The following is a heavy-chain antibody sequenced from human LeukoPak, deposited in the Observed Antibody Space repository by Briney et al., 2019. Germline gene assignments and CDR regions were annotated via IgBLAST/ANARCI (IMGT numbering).Heavy chain of an antibody. V-gene: IGHV3-15*04. CDR3: TTFMRGDEASDH. Sequence: GGSLRLSCAASGFIFSNAWMSWVRQAPGKGLEWVGRIESKTDGGTTEYAAPVKGRFTILRDDSENTLYLRMNSLKTEDTAVYYCTTFMRGDEASDHWGQGTLVTVSS. CDR2: IESKTDGGTT. CDR1: GFIFSNAW. J-gene: IGHJ4*02. D-gene: IGHD2-21*01.